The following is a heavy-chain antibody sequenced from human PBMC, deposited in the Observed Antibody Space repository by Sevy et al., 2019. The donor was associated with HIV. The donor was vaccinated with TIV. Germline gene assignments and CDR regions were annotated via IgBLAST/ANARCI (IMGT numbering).Heavy chain of an antibody. CDR3: ARVFTMVWGVIYRNYGMDV. CDR1: GGSISSGDYY. J-gene: IGHJ6*02. V-gene: IGHV4-30-4*01. CDR2: IYYSGST. D-gene: IGHD3-10*01. Sequence: SETLSLTCTVSGGSISSGDYYWSWIRQPPGKGLEWIGYIYYSGSTYYNPSLKSRVTISVDTSKNQFSLKLSSVTAADTAVYYCARVFTMVWGVIYRNYGMDVWGQGTTVTVSS.